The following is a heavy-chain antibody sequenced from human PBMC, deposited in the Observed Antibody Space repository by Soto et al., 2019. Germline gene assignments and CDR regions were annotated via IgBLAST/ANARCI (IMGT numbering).Heavy chain of an antibody. D-gene: IGHD4-17*01. V-gene: IGHV1-18*01. CDR2: ISAHNGNT. CDR1: GYIFTSYG. J-gene: IGHJ4*02. Sequence: QAHLVQSGPEVKKPGASVKVSCKGSGYIFTSYGIAWVRQAPGQGLEWMGWISAHNGNTEYAQKFQGRVTVTRDTSTSTAYLELRSLRSDDTALYYCARERYGDYWGQGALVTVSS. CDR3: ARERYGDY.